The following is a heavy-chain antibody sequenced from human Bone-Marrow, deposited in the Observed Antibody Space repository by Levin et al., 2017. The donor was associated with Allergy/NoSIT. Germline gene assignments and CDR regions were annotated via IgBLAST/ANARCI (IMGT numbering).Heavy chain of an antibody. D-gene: IGHD4-17*01. CDR1: GLTFSSYV. CDR2: ISGSGDST. J-gene: IGHJ6*02. CDR3: AISTVTTGYHGMDV. V-gene: IGHV3-23*01. Sequence: GGSLRLSCAASGLTFSSYVMNWVRQAPGKGLEWVSSISGSGDSTYYAVSVKGRFTISRDNSKNTVYLQMNSLKAEDTAVYHCAISTVTTGYHGMDVWGQGTTVTVSS.